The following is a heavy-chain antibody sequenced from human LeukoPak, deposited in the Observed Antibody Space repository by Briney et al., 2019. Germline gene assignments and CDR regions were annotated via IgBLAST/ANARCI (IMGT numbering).Heavy chain of an antibody. J-gene: IGHJ4*02. V-gene: IGHV3-23*01. Sequence: GGSLRLSCAASGFTLSSYAMSWVRQAPGKGLEWVSAISGRGGSTYYADSVKGRFTISRDNSKNTLYLQMNSLRAEDTAVYYCAKNGYYDSSGYYSGEYYFDYWGQGTLVTVSS. CDR2: ISGRGGST. CDR3: AKNGYYDSSGYYSGEYYFDY. D-gene: IGHD3-22*01. CDR1: GFTLSSYA.